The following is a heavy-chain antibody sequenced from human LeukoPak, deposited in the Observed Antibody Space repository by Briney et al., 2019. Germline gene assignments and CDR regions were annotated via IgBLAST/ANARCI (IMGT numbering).Heavy chain of an antibody. CDR3: TRGRSVYGSGSYSAY. J-gene: IGHJ4*02. V-gene: IGHV3-30*04. Sequence: GGSLRLSCAASGFTFKRYAMHWVRQAPGKGLEWVTIMSYDGNISYYADSVKGRFTISRDNSNDMLYLQMNSLRADDAAIYYCTRGRSVYGSGSYSAYWGQGTLVTVSS. CDR1: GFTFKRYA. CDR2: MSYDGNIS. D-gene: IGHD3-10*01.